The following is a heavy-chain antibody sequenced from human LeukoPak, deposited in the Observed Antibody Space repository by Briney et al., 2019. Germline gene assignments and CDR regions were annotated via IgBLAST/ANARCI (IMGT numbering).Heavy chain of an antibody. Sequence: GGSLRLSCAASGFTFSSYGMHWVRQAPGKGLEWVAVISYDGSNKYYADSVKGRFTISRDNSKNTLYLQMNSLRAEDTAVYYCARVTRFGAFDIWGQGTMVTVSS. CDR2: ISYDGSNK. V-gene: IGHV3-30*03. J-gene: IGHJ3*02. D-gene: IGHD5-18*01. CDR3: ARVTRFGAFDI. CDR1: GFTFSSYG.